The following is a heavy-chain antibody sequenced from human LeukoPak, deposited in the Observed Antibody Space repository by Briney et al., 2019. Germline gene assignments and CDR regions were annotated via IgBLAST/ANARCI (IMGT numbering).Heavy chain of an antibody. CDR3: ATGFYGDYDPVGVAWFDP. CDR1: GYTFTSYY. J-gene: IGHJ5*02. D-gene: IGHD4-17*01. V-gene: IGHV1-46*01. Sequence: ASVKVSCKASGYTFTSYYMHWVRQAPGQGLEWMGIINPSGGSTSYAQKFQGRVTMTRDTSTSTVYMEPSSLRSEDTAVYYCATGFYGDYDPVGVAWFDPWGQGTLVTVSS. CDR2: INPSGGST.